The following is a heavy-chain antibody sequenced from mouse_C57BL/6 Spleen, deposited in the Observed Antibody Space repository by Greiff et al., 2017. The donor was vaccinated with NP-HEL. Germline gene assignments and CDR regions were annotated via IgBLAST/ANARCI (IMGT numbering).Heavy chain of an antibody. CDR3: ARHEEADGGYYGAMDY. V-gene: IGHV1-62-2*01. Sequence: VQLQQSGAELVKPGASVKLSCKASGYTFTEYTIHWVKQRSGQGLEWIGWFYPGSGSITYNEKFKDKATLTADKSSSTVYMELSRWTSEGSAVYYCARHEEADGGYYGAMDYWGQGTSVTVSS. CDR2: FYPGSGSI. D-gene: IGHD2-3*01. CDR1: GYTFTEYT. J-gene: IGHJ4*01.